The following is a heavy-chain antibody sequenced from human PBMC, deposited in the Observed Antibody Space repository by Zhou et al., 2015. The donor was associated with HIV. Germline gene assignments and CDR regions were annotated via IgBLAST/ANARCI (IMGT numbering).Heavy chain of an antibody. CDR1: GGTFSNHG. CDR3: AREGWGSWYFDL. Sequence: QVQLVQSGAEVKKPGSSVKVSCKASGGTFSNHGISWVRQAPGQGLEWMGGIVPFFGTANYAQKFQGRVTITADKSTSTAYMELSSLRSEDTAAYYCAREGWGSWYFDLWGRGTLVSVSS. V-gene: IGHV1-69*06. CDR2: IVPFFGTA. D-gene: IGHD7-27*01. J-gene: IGHJ2*01.